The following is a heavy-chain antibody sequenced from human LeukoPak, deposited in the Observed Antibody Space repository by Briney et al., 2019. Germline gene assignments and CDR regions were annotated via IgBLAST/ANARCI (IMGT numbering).Heavy chain of an antibody. CDR2: INPNSGGT. V-gene: IGHV1-2*02. J-gene: IGHJ5*02. Sequence: ASVKVSCKASGYTFTGYYMHWVRQAPGQGLEWMGWINPNSGGTNYAQKFLGRVTMTRDTSNSTAYMELSRLRSDDTAVYYCARDLRIARDTTLVGVDPWGQGTLVTVSS. CDR1: GYTFTGYY. D-gene: IGHD6-13*01. CDR3: ARDLRIARDTTLVGVDP.